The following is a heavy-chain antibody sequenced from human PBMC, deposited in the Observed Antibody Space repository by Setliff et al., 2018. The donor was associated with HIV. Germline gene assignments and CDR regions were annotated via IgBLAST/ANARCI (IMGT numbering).Heavy chain of an antibody. CDR1: GASTNAYF. V-gene: IGHV4-4*07. Sequence: SETLSLTCNVSGASTNAYFLSWVRHPAGKGLEWIGHIYTSGITNHNPSLKSRVTMSLDTSKEQFSLRLRSVTAADTAIYYCAREPSPSQWQPLYFDVWGRGILVTAS. CDR3: AREPSPSQWQPLYFDV. J-gene: IGHJ4*02. D-gene: IGHD6-19*01. CDR2: IYTSGIT.